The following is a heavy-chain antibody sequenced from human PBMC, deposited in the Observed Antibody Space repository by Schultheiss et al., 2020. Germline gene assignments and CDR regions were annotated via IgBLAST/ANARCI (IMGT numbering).Heavy chain of an antibody. CDR1: GGSISSDY. J-gene: IGHJ4*02. CDR3: ARGERWSHFDY. D-gene: IGHD5-24*01. CDR2: IYDSGST. V-gene: IGHV4-59*08. Sequence: SETLSLTCTVSGGSISSDYWSWIRQPPGKGLEWIGYIYDSGSTNYNPSLESRVTISEDTSKNQFSLKLSSVTAADTAVYYCARGERWSHFDYWGQGILVTVSS.